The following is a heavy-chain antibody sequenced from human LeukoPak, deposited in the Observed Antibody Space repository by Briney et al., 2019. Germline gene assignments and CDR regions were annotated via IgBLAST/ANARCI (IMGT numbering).Heavy chain of an antibody. J-gene: IGHJ4*02. V-gene: IGHV3-20*04. Sequence: GGSLRLSCAASGFTFDDYGMSWVRQAPGKGLEWVSGINWNGGSTGYADSVKGRFTISRDNAKNSLYLQMNSLRAEDTALYYCARDRLGFGLRYSRAQSSYWGQGTLVTVSS. CDR1: GFTFDDYG. CDR2: INWNGGST. CDR3: ARDRLGFGLRYSRAQSSY. D-gene: IGHD3-9*01.